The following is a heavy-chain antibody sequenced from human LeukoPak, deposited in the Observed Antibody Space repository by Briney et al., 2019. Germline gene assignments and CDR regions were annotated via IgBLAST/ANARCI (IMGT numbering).Heavy chain of an antibody. Sequence: SVTVSCKASGGTFSSYAISWVRQAPGQGLEWMGRIIPIFGIANYAQKFQGRVTITADKSTSTAYMELSSLRSEDTAVYYCARGPYYDSSGYYFDYWGQGTLVTVSS. CDR2: IIPIFGIA. CDR1: GGTFSSYA. D-gene: IGHD3-22*01. J-gene: IGHJ4*02. V-gene: IGHV1-69*04. CDR3: ARGPYYDSSGYYFDY.